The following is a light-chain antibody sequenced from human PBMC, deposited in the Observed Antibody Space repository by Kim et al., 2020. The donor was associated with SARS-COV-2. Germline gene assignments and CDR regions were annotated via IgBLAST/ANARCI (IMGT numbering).Light chain of an antibody. CDR3: QQYDNYSWT. CDR1: QSISSW. CDR2: KAS. J-gene: IGKJ1*01. Sequence: ASVGDRVTITCRDSQSISSWLAWYQQKPGKAPKLLIYKASSLESGVPSRFSGSGSGTEFTLTISSLHPDDFATYYCQQYDNYSWTFGQGTKVDIK. V-gene: IGKV1-5*03.